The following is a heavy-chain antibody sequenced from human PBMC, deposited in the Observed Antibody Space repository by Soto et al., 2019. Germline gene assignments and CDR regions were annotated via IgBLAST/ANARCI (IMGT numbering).Heavy chain of an antibody. V-gene: IGHV4-39*01. J-gene: IGHJ6*04. CDR2: IYYSGST. Sequence: SETLSLTCTVSGGSISSSSYYWGWIRQPPGKGLEWIGSIYYSGSTYYNPSLKSRVTISVDTSKNQFSLKLSSVTAADTAVYYCARHLSDIVVVPAATFFDWFPRSGMDVWGKGTTVTVSS. D-gene: IGHD2-2*01. CDR1: GGSISSSSYY. CDR3: ARHLSDIVVVPAATFFDWFPRSGMDV.